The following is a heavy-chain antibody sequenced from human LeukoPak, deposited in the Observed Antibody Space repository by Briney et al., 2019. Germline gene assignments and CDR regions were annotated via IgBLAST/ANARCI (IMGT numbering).Heavy chain of an antibody. D-gene: IGHD3-22*01. CDR1: GFTFSNYW. Sequence: GGSLRLSCVASGFTFSNYWMHWVRQAPGKGLVWVARVTSDGSSTAYTDSVKGRFTISRDNAKNSLYLQMNSLRAEDTAVYYCARDHRPYDSSGYYDYWGQGTLVTVSS. V-gene: IGHV3-74*01. CDR3: ARDHRPYDSSGYYDY. J-gene: IGHJ4*02. CDR2: VTSDGSST.